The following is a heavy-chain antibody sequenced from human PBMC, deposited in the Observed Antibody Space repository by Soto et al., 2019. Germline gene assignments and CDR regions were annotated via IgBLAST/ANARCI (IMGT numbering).Heavy chain of an antibody. CDR2: LSHDGGNI. D-gene: IGHD3-10*01. V-gene: IGHV3-23*01. CDR1: DFSFTHHA. J-gene: IGHJ4*02. Sequence: GGSLRLSCVAPDFSFTHHAMTWVRLPPGKGLQWVAALSHDGGNIYYRDSVRGRFTISRDNSKNTLYLQMHSLKAEDTAVYFCAKQMVPGVDTAIAFWGQGTQVTVS. CDR3: AKQMVPGVDTAIAF.